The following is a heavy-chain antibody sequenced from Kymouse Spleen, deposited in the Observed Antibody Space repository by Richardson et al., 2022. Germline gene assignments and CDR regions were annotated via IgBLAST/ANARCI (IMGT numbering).Heavy chain of an antibody. Sequence: QVQLQESGPGLVKPSETLSLTCTVSGGSVSSGSYYWSWIRQPPGKGLEWIGYIYYSGSTNYNPSLKSRVTISVDTSKNQFSLKLSSVTAADTAVYYCARESYDILTHYYGMDVWGQGTTVTVSS. V-gene: IGHV4-61*01. CDR3: ARESYDILTHYYGMDV. CDR1: GGSVSSGSYY. D-gene: IGHD3-9*01. CDR2: IYYSGST. J-gene: IGHJ6*02.